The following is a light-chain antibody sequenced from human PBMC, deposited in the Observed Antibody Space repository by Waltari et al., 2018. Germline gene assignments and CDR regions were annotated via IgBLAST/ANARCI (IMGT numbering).Light chain of an antibody. Sequence: QSALTQPPSVSGSPGQSVTISCTGTSSDVGSYTLVSWYQQPPGTAPKLMIYEVSHRPSGVPDRFSGSKSGNTASLTISGLQAEDEADYYCSSYTSSSTLVFGGGTKLTVL. J-gene: IGLJ2*01. V-gene: IGLV2-18*02. CDR3: SSYTSSSTLV. CDR2: EVS. CDR1: SSDVGSYTL.